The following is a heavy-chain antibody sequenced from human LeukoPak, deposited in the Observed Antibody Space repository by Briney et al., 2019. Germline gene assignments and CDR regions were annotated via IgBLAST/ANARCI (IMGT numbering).Heavy chain of an antibody. Sequence: ASVKVSCKASGYTFTTYYVHWVRQAPGQGLEYMGLINPSDGATSYVQKFQGRVTMTRDTSTRTIYMELRNLTSEDTAVYYCARVAGYSGYNFDYWGQGTLVTVSS. CDR3: ARVAGYSGYNFDY. CDR1: GYTFTTYY. CDR2: INPSDGAT. D-gene: IGHD5-12*01. J-gene: IGHJ4*02. V-gene: IGHV1-46*01.